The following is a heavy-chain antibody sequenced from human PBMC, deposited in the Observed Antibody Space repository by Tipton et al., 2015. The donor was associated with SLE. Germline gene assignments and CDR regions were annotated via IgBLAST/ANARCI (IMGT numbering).Heavy chain of an antibody. CDR2: INSDGSNT. V-gene: IGHV3-74*01. Sequence: GSLRLSCAASGFPFNTYWMNWVRQAPGKGLVWVSRINSDGSNTNYADSAKGRFTISRDNAKNTLYLQMNSLRAEDTAVYYCVRATYTTSRFDYWGQGTLVTVSS. D-gene: IGHD3-16*01. CDR3: VRATYTTSRFDY. J-gene: IGHJ4*02. CDR1: GFPFNTYW.